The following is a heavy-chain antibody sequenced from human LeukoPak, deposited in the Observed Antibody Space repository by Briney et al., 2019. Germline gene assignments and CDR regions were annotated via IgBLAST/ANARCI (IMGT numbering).Heavy chain of an antibody. J-gene: IGHJ4*02. CDR2: IYTSGST. D-gene: IGHD6-19*01. CDR3: ARDSSGCYYFDY. CDR1: GGSISSGSYY. V-gene: IGHV4-61*02. Sequence: SETLSLTCTVSGGSISSGSYYWSWIRQPAGKGVECIGLIYTSGSTNYNPSLKSRVTISVDTSKNQFSLKLSYVTAADTAVYYCARDSSGCYYFDYWGQGTLVTVSS.